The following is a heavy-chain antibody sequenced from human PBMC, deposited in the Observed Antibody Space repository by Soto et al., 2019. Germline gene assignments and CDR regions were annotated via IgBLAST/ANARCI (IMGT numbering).Heavy chain of an antibody. CDR3: ARVNGRITIFGVVILRFNWFDP. V-gene: IGHV4-34*01. CDR2: INHSGST. CDR1: GGSFSGYY. Sequence: SETLSLTCAVYGGSFSGYYWSWIRQPPGKGLEWIGEINHSGSTNYNPSLKSRVTISVDTSKNQFSLKLSSVTAADTAVYYCARVNGRITIFGVVILRFNWFDPWGQGTLVTVHS. J-gene: IGHJ5*02. D-gene: IGHD3-3*01.